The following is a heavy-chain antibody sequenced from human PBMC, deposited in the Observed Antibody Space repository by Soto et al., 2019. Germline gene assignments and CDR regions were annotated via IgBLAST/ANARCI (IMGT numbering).Heavy chain of an antibody. Sequence: SSETLSLTCTVSGGSISSSSYYWGWIRQPPGKGLEWIGSIYYSGSTYYNPSLKSRVTISVDTSKNQFSLKLSSVTAADTAVYYCARHRGGTTDYYYYGMDVWGQGTTVT. CDR1: GGSISSSSYY. CDR2: IYYSGST. V-gene: IGHV4-39*01. J-gene: IGHJ6*02. D-gene: IGHD1-1*01. CDR3: ARHRGGTTDYYYYGMDV.